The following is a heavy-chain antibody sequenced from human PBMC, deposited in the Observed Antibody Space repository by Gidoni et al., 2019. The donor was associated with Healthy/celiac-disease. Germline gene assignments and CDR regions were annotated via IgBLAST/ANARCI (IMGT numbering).Heavy chain of an antibody. D-gene: IGHD3-3*01. CDR1: GFTFSSDS. V-gene: IGHV3-48*04. J-gene: IGHJ5*02. Sequence: EVQLVESGGGLVQPGGSLRLSCAASGFTFSSDSMNWVRQAPGKGLECVSYISSSSSTIYYADSVKGRFTISRDNAKNSLYLQMNSLRAEDTAVYYCAGSYYDFWSWGQGTLVTVSS. CDR3: AGSYYDFWS. CDR2: ISSSSSTI.